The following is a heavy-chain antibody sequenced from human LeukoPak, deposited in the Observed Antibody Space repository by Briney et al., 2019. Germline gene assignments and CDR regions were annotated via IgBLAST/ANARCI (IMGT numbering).Heavy chain of an antibody. CDR1: GFTFSNYW. Sequence: GGSLRLSCAASGFTFSNYWMSWVRQAPGKGLEWVANIKEDGSQKYYVDSVKGRFTISRDNAKNSLYLQMDSLRAEDTAIYYCARSNAFDIWGQGTMVTVSS. J-gene: IGHJ3*02. CDR3: ARSNAFDI. V-gene: IGHV3-7*05. CDR2: IKEDGSQK.